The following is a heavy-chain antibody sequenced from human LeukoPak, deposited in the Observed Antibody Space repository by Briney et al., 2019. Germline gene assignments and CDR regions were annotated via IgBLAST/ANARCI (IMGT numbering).Heavy chain of an antibody. V-gene: IGHV4-38-2*02. CDR3: ASRDCGGDCYYQIDY. Sequence: SETLSLTCTVSGGSISSYYWGWIRQPPGKGLEWIGSIYHSGSTYYNPSLKSRVTISVDTSKNQFSLKLSSVTAADTAVYYCASRDCGGDCYYQIDYWGQGTLVTVSS. CDR2: IYHSGST. J-gene: IGHJ4*02. D-gene: IGHD2-21*01. CDR1: GGSISSYY.